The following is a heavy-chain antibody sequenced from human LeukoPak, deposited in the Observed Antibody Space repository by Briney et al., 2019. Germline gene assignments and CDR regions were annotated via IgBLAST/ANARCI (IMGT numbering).Heavy chain of an antibody. CDR3: ARPSNSDYLDAFDI. V-gene: IGHV4-39*01. CDR1: GGSFSSSSYY. CDR2: IYYSGST. D-gene: IGHD2/OR15-2a*01. Sequence: SETLSLTCAVYGGSFSSSSYYWGWIRQPPGKGLEWIGSIYYSGSTYYNPSLKSRVTISVDTSKNQFSLKLSSVTAADTAVYYCARPSNSDYLDAFDIWGQGTVVTVSS. J-gene: IGHJ3*02.